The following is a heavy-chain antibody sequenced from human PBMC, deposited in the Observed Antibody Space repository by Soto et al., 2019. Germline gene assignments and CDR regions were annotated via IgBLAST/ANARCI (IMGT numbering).Heavy chain of an antibody. V-gene: IGHV3-30*18. CDR3: AKEHYYDSSGFDY. Sequence: PGGSLRLSCAASGFTFSSYGMHWVRQAPGKGLEWVAVISYDGSNKYYADSVKGRFTISRDNSKNTLYLQMNSLRAEDTAVYYCAKEHYYDSSGFDYWGQGTLVTVSS. J-gene: IGHJ4*02. CDR2: ISYDGSNK. CDR1: GFTFSSYG. D-gene: IGHD3-22*01.